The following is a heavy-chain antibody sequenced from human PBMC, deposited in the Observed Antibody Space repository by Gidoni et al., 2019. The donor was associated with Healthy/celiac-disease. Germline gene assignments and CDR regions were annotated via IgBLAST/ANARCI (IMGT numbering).Heavy chain of an antibody. CDR3: ACSYNTNYYYYGMDV. CDR2: IYPADSDT. Sequence: EVQLVQSGAEVKKPGESLKISCKGSGYSFTSYWIGWVRQMPGKGLEWMGIIYPADSDTRYSPSFQGQVTISADKSISTAYLQWSSLKASDTAMYYCACSYNTNYYYYGMDVWGQGTTVTVSS. V-gene: IGHV5-51*01. CDR1: GYSFTSYW. J-gene: IGHJ6*02. D-gene: IGHD1-1*01.